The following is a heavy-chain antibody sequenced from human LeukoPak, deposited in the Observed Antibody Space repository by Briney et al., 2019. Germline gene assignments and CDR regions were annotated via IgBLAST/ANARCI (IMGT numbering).Heavy chain of an antibody. Sequence: GGSLRLSCAASGFTFSSYSMNWVRQAPGKGLEWVSYISSSSGTIYYADSVKGRFTISRDNAKNSLYLQMNSLRAEDTAVYYCARDLYSSGWYERRVFDYWGQGTLVTVSS. CDR3: ARDLYSSGWYERRVFDY. V-gene: IGHV3-48*04. CDR1: GFTFSSYS. J-gene: IGHJ4*02. CDR2: ISSSSGTI. D-gene: IGHD6-19*01.